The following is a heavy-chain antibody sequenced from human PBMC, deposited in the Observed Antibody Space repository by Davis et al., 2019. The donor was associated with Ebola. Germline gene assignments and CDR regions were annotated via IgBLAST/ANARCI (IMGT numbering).Heavy chain of an antibody. CDR3: AREYCSSTSCYNWFDP. CDR2: IYHSGST. D-gene: IGHD2-2*01. V-gene: IGHV4-4*02. CDR1: GGSISSSNW. J-gene: IGHJ5*02. Sequence: SETLSLTCAVSGGSISSSNWWSWVRQPPGKGLEWIGEIYHSGSTNYNPSLKSRVTISVDKSKNQFSLKLSSVTAADTAVYYCAREYCSSTSCYNWFDPWGQGTLVTVSS.